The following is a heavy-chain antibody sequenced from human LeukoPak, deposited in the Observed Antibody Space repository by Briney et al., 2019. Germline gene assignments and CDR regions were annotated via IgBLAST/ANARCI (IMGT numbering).Heavy chain of an antibody. CDR2: INSGNNYI. CDR3: ARVLLGMSAFDL. V-gene: IGHV3-21*06. J-gene: IGHJ3*01. CDR1: GFTFSSYA. Sequence: SGGSLRLFCAASGFTFSSYAMHWVRQAPGKALEWVSSINSGNNYIYYADSVKGRFTISRDNAKNSLFLQMNSLRADDTAVYSCARVLLGMSAFDLWGQGTMVSVSS. D-gene: IGHD3-9*01.